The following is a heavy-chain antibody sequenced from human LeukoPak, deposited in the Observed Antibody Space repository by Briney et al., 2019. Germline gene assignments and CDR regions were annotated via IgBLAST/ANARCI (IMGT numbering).Heavy chain of an antibody. CDR2: IYTSGST. CDR1: GGSISSYY. Sequence: SETLSLTCTVSGGSISSYYWSWIRQPPGKGLEWIGNIYTSGSTKYNPSLKSRVTISIDTSKTQFSLKLSSVTAADTAVYYCSRQGHSTSAYYPFDYWGQGTLVTVSS. V-gene: IGHV4-4*09. J-gene: IGHJ4*02. CDR3: SRQGHSTSAYYPFDY. D-gene: IGHD3-22*01.